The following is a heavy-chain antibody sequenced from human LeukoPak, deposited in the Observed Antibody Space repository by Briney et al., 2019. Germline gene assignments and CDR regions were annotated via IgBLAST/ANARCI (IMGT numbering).Heavy chain of an antibody. CDR1: GYTFTSYG. J-gene: IGHJ4*02. CDR3: ACRGEVGATSSFSPYFDY. D-gene: IGHD1-26*01. CDR2: ISAYNGNT. Sequence: ASVKVSCKASGYTFTSYGISWVRQAPGQGLEWMGWISAYNGNTSYAQKLQGRVTMTTDTSTSTAYMELRSLRSDDTAVYYCACRGEVGATSSFSPYFDYWGQGTLVTVSS. V-gene: IGHV1-18*01.